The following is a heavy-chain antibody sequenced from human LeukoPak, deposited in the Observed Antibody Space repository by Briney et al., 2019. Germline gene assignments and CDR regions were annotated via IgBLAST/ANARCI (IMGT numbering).Heavy chain of an antibody. CDR1: GFTFSDYE. D-gene: IGHD3-10*01. CDR3: ARSWGRVRGDHDY. J-gene: IGHJ4*02. Sequence: PGGSLRLSCTGSGFTFSDYEMNWVRQAPGKGLEWVSYISSSGSTIYYADSVKGRFTISRDNAKNSLYLQMNSLRAEDTAVYYCARSWGRVRGDHDYWGQGTLVTVSS. V-gene: IGHV3-48*03. CDR2: ISSSGSTI.